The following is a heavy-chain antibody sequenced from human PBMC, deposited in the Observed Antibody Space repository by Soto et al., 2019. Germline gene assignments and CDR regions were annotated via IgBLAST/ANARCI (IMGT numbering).Heavy chain of an antibody. CDR1: GDSVSSNSAA. Sequence: SQTLSLTCAISGDSVSSNSAAWNWIRQSPSRGLEWLGRTYYRSKWYNDNAVSVKSRITINPDTSKNQFSLQLNSVTPEDTAVYYCAREVPPSSSWLSSWFDPCGQGTLVTVSS. CDR2: TYYRSKWYN. V-gene: IGHV6-1*01. D-gene: IGHD6-13*01. CDR3: AREVPPSSSWLSSWFDP. J-gene: IGHJ5*02.